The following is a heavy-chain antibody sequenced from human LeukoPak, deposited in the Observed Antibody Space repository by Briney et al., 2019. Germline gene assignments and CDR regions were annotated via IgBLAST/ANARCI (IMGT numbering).Heavy chain of an antibody. CDR1: GFTFSSYV. CDR2: ISVIGGTT. Sequence: GGSLRLSCVVSGFTFSSYVMSWVRQAPGKGLEWVSLISVIGGTTYYADSVQGRFTISRDNSKSTLCLQMNSLRAEDTAVYYCAKQLGYCSDGSCYFPYWGQGTLVTVSS. J-gene: IGHJ4*02. CDR3: AKQLGYCSDGSCYFPY. V-gene: IGHV3-23*01. D-gene: IGHD2-15*01.